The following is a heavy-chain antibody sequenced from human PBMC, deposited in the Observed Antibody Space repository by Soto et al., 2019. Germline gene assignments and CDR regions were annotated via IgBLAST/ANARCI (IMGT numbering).Heavy chain of an antibody. Sequence: SQTLSLTCTVSGDSISSYYWSWIRQPPGKGLEWIGYIYYSGSTNYNPSLKSRVTISVDTSKNQFSLKLSSVTAADTAVYYCARDRGYCSGGSCYYNWFDPWGQGTLVTVSS. J-gene: IGHJ5*02. D-gene: IGHD2-15*01. V-gene: IGHV4-59*01. CDR3: ARDRGYCSGGSCYYNWFDP. CDR2: IYYSGST. CDR1: GDSISSYY.